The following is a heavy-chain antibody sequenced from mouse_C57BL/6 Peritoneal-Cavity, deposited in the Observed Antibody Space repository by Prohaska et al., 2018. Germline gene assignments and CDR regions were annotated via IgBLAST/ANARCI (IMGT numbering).Heavy chain of an antibody. V-gene: IGHV5-16*01. Sequence: EVKLVESEGGLVQPRRSMKLSCTASGFTFSDYYMAWVRQVPETGLEWVANINYDGSSTYYLNSVKSRFIISRENTKNILDLQMGSLKSEDTATYYCARNRGDYYGSSHYVDYWGQCTTLTFSS. D-gene: IGHD1-1*01. J-gene: IGHJ2*01. CDR2: INYDGSST. CDR1: GFTFSDYY. CDR3: ARNRGDYYGSSHYVDY.